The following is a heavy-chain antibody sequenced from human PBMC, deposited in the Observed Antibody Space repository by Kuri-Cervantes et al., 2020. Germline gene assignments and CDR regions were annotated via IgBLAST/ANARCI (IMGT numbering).Heavy chain of an antibody. CDR3: ARDVGKVAWDY. Sequence: GESLKISCAASGFTFSSYAMSWVRQAPGKGLEWVSAISGSGGSTYYADSVKGRFTISRDNSKNTLYLQMNSLRAEDTAVYYCARDVGKVAWDYWGQGTLVTVSS. CDR1: GFTFSSYA. J-gene: IGHJ4*02. CDR2: ISGSGGST. V-gene: IGHV3-23*01. D-gene: IGHD1-26*01.